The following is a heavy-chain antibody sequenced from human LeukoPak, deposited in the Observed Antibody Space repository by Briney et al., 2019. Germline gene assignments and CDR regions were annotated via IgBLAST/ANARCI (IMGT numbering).Heavy chain of an antibody. CDR1: GFTFSSYA. Sequence: GGSLRLSCAASGFTFSSYAMHWVRQAPGKGLEYVSAISSNGGSTYYADSVKGRFTISRDNSKNTLYLQMSSLRAEDTAVYYCVTNLLRFLEWLQMDVWGQGTTVTVSS. CDR3: VTNLLRFLEWLQMDV. CDR2: ISSNGGST. D-gene: IGHD3-3*01. J-gene: IGHJ6*02. V-gene: IGHV3-64D*06.